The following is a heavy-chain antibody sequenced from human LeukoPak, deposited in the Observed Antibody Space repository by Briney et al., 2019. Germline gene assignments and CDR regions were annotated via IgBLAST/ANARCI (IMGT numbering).Heavy chain of an antibody. J-gene: IGHJ6*03. CDR3: ARDQQQGDHYSFYYMDF. CDR2: ISPHKGNT. Sequence: ASVKVSCKGSGYSFSNHGITWVRQAPGQGLEWIGWISPHKGNTNYQQRLQGRLIMTTDASTSTACMELRDLRSDDTAIYYCARDQQQGDHYSFYYMDFWGEGTTVIVSS. CDR1: GYSFSNHG. D-gene: IGHD1/OR15-1a*01. V-gene: IGHV1-18*01.